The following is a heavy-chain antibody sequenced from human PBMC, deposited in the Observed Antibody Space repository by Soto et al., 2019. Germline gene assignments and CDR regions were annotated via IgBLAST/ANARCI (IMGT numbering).Heavy chain of an antibody. J-gene: IGHJ6*02. D-gene: IGHD3-22*01. CDR1: GGSFSGYY. V-gene: IGHV4-34*01. CDR2: INHSGST. Sequence: QVQLQQWGAGLLKPSETLSLTCAVYGGSFSGYYWSWIRQPPGKGLEWIGEINHSGSTNYNPSLKSRVTKSVDTSKNQVSLKLSSVTAADTAVYYCARGRRLNYCYYYGMDVWGQGTTVTVSS. CDR3: ARGRRLNYCYYYGMDV.